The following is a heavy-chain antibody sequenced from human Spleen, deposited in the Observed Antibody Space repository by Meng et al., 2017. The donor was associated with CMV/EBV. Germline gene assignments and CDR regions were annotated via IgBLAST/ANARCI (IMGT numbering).Heavy chain of an antibody. D-gene: IGHD3-16*01. J-gene: IGHJ4*02. Sequence: KVSCQASGYTFPSYDINWVRQASGQGLEWMGWMNGGNTGYAQKFHGRVTITRNTSINTAYMELSSLRPEDTAVYYCARASSGDFDYWGQGTLVTVSS. CDR1: GYTFPSYD. CDR2: MNGGNT. V-gene: IGHV1-8*01. CDR3: ARASSGDFDY.